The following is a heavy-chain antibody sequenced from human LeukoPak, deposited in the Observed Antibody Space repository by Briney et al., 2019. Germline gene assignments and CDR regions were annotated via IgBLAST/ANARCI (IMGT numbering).Heavy chain of an antibody. CDR3: ARGTPSGYYYCDF. V-gene: IGHV4-59*01. Sequence: PSETLSLTYTVSGGSISTYYWSWIRQPPGKGLEWIGYIYYSGSTNYNPSLKSRVTISVDTSKNQFSLKLNSVTAADTAVYYCARGTPSGYYYCDFWGQGTLVTVSS. J-gene: IGHJ4*02. D-gene: IGHD3-22*01. CDR1: GGSISTYY. CDR2: IYYSGST.